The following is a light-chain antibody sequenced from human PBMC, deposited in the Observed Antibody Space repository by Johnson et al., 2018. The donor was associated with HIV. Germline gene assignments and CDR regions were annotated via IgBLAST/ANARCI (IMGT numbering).Light chain of an antibody. Sequence: QSVLTQPPSVSAAPGQKVTVSCSGSSSNIGTNYVSWYQHLPGTAPKLLIYDNNKRPSGIPDRFSGSKSGTSATLGITGLQNGDEADYYCGTWDSSLSAFYVFGTGTKVTVL. CDR1: SSNIGTNY. CDR3: GTWDSSLSAFYV. CDR2: DNN. V-gene: IGLV1-51*01. J-gene: IGLJ1*01.